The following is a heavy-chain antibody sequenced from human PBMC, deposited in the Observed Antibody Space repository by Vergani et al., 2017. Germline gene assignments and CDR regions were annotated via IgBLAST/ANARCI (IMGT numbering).Heavy chain of an antibody. CDR2: INPNSGGT. V-gene: IGHV1-2*02. CDR3: ARDRVYGSLDV. CDR1: GFTFSSYG. D-gene: IGHD3-10*01. J-gene: IGHJ6*02. Sequence: VQLLESGGGVVQPGRSLRLSCAASGFTFSSYGMHWVRQAPGQGLEWMGWINPNSGGTNYAQKFQGRVTMTRDTSISTAYMELSRLRSDDTAVYYCARDRVYGSLDVWGQGTTVTVSS.